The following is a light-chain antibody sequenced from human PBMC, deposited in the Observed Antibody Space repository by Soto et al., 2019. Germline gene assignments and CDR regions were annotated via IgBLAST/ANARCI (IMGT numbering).Light chain of an antibody. CDR1: QYRGSS. V-gene: IGKV1-5*03. J-gene: IGKJ1*01. CDR3: QQYSSYSTWT. CDR2: NAS. Sequence: DIQMTQSPSTLSASVGDRVTITCRASQYRGSSLAWYQQKPGNAPKLLIYNASTLESGVPSRFSGSASGTDFTLTISILQPDDFATYYCQQYSSYSTWTFGQGTMVEI.